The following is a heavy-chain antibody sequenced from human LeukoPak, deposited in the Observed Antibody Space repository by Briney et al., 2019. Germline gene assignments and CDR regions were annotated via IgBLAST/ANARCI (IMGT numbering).Heavy chain of an antibody. CDR3: EREPPWGYVVFNY. CDR1: GDSISSYY. V-gene: IGHV4-4*07. J-gene: IGHJ4*02. D-gene: IGHD2-21*01. CDR2: IYTSGTT. Sequence: SETLSLTCTVSGDSISSYYWNWIRQPAGKGLELIGRIYTSGTTNYNPSLKSRVTMSVDTSKNQFSLNLSSVTAADTAVYYCEREPPWGYVVFNYWGQGTLVTVSS.